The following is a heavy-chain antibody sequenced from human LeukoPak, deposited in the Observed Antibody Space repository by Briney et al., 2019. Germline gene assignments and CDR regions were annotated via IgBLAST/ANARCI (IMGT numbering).Heavy chain of an antibody. CDR2: INHNGNVN. V-gene: IGHV3-7*03. CDR3: ARGGGLDV. CDR1: RFTFSSYA. J-gene: IGHJ6*02. Sequence: GGSLRLSCAASRFTFSSYAVSWVRQAPGKGLERVASINHNGNVNYYVDSVKGRFTISRDNAKNSLYLQMSNLRAEDTAVYFCARGGGLDVWGQGATVTVSS. D-gene: IGHD3-16*01.